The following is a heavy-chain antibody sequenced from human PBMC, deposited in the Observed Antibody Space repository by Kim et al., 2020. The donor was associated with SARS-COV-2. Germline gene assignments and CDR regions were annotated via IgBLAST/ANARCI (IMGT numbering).Heavy chain of an antibody. CDR1: GYTFTGYY. V-gene: IGHV1-2*02. CDR2: INPNSGGT. Sequence: ASVKVSCKASGYTFTGYYMHWVRQAPGQGLEWMGWINPNSGGTNYAQKFQGRVTMTRDTSISTAYMELSRLRSDDTAVYYCARVRPPQNKKNYYGMDVWGQGTTVTVSS. J-gene: IGHJ6*02. CDR3: ARVRPPQNKKNYYGMDV.